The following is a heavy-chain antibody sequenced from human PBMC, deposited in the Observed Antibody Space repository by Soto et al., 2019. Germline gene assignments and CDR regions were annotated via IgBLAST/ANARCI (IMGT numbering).Heavy chain of an antibody. CDR3: ARVLDSSGYYFY. Sequence: ASVKVSCKASGGTFSSYAISWVRQAPGQGLEWMGGIIPIFGTANYAQKFQGRVTITADESTSTAYMELSSLRSEDTAVYYCARVLDSSGYYFYWGQGTLVTVSS. CDR2: IIPIFGTA. D-gene: IGHD3-22*01. CDR1: GGTFSSYA. J-gene: IGHJ4*02. V-gene: IGHV1-69*13.